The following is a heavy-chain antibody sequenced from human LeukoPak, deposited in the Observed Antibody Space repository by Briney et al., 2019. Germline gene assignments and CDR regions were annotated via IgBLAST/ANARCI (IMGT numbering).Heavy chain of an antibody. Sequence: GASVKVSCKASGYTFTGYYMHWVRQAPGQGLEWMGWINPNSGGTNYAQKFQGRVTMTGDTSISTAYMELSRLRSDDTAVYYCASPNWNYVHGMDVWGQGTTVAVSS. V-gene: IGHV1-2*02. D-gene: IGHD1-7*01. CDR2: INPNSGGT. CDR3: ASPNWNYVHGMDV. CDR1: GYTFTGYY. J-gene: IGHJ6*02.